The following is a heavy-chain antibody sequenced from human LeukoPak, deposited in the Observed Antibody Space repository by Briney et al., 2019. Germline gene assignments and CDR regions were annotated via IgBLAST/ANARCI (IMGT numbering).Heavy chain of an antibody. D-gene: IGHD3-22*01. J-gene: IGHJ4*02. CDR3: ANTYYDSGEGY. CDR1: GFSFSTYA. CDR2: ISGSGGST. Sequence: GGSLRLSCAASGFSFSTYAMSWVRQAPGKGLEWVSAISGSGGSTYYADSVKGRFTISRDNSKNTLYLQMNSLRAEDTAIYYCANTYYDSGEGYWGQGTLVTVSS. V-gene: IGHV3-23*01.